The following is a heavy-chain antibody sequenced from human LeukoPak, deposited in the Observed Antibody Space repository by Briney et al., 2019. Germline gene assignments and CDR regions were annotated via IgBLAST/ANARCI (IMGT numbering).Heavy chain of an antibody. CDR2: ISGSGGST. D-gene: IGHD6-19*01. CDR3: AKATRLEKYSSGWWTFDY. V-gene: IGHV3-23*01. CDR1: GFTFSSYA. J-gene: IGHJ4*02. Sequence: TGGSLRLSCAASGFTFSSYAMSWVRQAPGKGLEWVSTISGSGGSTYHADSVMGRFIISRDNSKNTLYLQMNSLTAEDTAEYYCAKATRLEKYSSGWWTFDYWGQGTLVTVSS.